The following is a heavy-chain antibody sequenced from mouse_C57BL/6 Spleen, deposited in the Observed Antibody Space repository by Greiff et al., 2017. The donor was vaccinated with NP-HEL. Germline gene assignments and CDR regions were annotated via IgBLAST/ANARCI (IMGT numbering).Heavy chain of an antibody. D-gene: IGHD2-4*01. CDR1: GYTFTSYW. Sequence: QVQLQQPGAELVRPGTSVKLSCKASGYTFTSYWMHWVKQRPGQGLEWIGVIEPSDSYTNYNQKFKGKATLTVDTSSSTAYMQLSSLTSEDSAVYYCARGIKDYDVGFAYWGQGTLVTVSA. CDR2: IEPSDSYT. J-gene: IGHJ3*01. CDR3: ARGIKDYDVGFAY. V-gene: IGHV1-59*01.